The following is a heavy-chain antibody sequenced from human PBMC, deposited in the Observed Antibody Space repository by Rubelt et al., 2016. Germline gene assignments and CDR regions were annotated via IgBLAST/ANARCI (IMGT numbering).Heavy chain of an antibody. V-gene: IGHV3-30*03. CDR3: ARAGPVGPSTFIWYFQH. J-gene: IGHJ1*01. CDR2: ISHDGSNE. D-gene: IGHD1-26*01. Sequence: VRQAPGKGLEWVAVISHDGSNEYYADSVKGRFTISRDSSKNILYLQMNSLRAEDTAVYYCARAGPVGPSTFIWYFQHWGQGTLVTVSS.